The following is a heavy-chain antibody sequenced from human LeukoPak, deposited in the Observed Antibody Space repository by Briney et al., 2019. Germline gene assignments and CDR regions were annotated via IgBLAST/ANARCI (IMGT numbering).Heavy chain of an antibody. Sequence: GGSLRLSCAASGFTFSSYEMNWVRQAPGKGLEWVSYISSSGSTIYYADSVKGRFTISRDNAKNTLYLQMNSLRAEDTAVYYCARDYCGSTSCYPDYWGQGTLVTVSS. CDR1: GFTFSSYE. J-gene: IGHJ4*02. CDR3: ARDYCGSTSCYPDY. D-gene: IGHD2-2*01. CDR2: ISSSGSTI. V-gene: IGHV3-48*03.